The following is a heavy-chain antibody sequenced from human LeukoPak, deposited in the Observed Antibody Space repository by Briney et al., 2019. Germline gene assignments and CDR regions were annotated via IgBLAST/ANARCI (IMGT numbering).Heavy chain of an antibody. V-gene: IGHV4-61*02. CDR2: IYTSGST. Sequence: PSETLSLTCTVSGGSISSGSYYWSWIRQPAGKGLEWIGRIYTSGSTNYNPSLKSRVTISVDTSKNQFSLKLSSVTAADTAVYYCARGICSGGSCYPGRNYYFDYWGQGTLVTVSS. CDR3: ARGICSGGSCYPGRNYYFDY. CDR1: GGSISSGSYY. J-gene: IGHJ4*02. D-gene: IGHD2-15*01.